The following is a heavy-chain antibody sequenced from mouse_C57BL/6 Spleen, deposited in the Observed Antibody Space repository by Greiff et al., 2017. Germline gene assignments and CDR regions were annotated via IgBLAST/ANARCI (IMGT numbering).Heavy chain of an antibody. V-gene: IGHV1-53*01. CDR1: GYTFTSYW. CDR3: AREFNDYFDY. J-gene: IGHJ2*01. Sequence: QFQLQQPGTELVKPGASVKLSCKASGYTFTSYWLHWVKQRPGQGLEWIGNINPSNGGTNYNDKFNSKATLTVDKSSSTAYMQPSSLTSEDSAVYYCAREFNDYFDYWGQGTTLTVSS. CDR2: INPSNGGT.